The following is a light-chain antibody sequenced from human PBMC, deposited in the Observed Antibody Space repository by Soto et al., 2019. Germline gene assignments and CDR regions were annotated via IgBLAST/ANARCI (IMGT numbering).Light chain of an antibody. J-gene: IGLJ2*01. CDR3: ISFAGGGNPVL. V-gene: IGLV2-8*01. CDR1: SSDGGGYNY. Sequence: QSALTQPPSASGALGQSVTISCTGTSSDGGGYNYVSWHQQHPGKAPKLMIYEVTKRPSGVPDRFSGSKSGNTASLTVSGLQAEDEADYYCISFAGGGNPVLFGGGTTLTVL. CDR2: EVT.